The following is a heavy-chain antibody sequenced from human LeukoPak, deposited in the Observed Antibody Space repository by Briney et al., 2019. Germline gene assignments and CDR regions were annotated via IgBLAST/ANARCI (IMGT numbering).Heavy chain of an antibody. CDR2: MWYDGSNK. J-gene: IGHJ4*02. CDR1: GFTFCSYG. Sequence: PGGSLRLSCAASGFTFCSYGMHWDRQAPGKGLEWVAVMWYDGSNKYYADSVKGRFTISRDNSKNTLYLQMNSLRAEDTAVYYCAKGQIAPGIAVAGPRDFDYWGQGTLVTVSS. CDR3: AKGQIAPGIAVAGPRDFDY. V-gene: IGHV3-33*06. D-gene: IGHD6-19*01.